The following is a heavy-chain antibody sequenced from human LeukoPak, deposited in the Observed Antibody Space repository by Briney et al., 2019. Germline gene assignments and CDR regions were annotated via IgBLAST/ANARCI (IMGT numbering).Heavy chain of an antibody. Sequence: SETLSFTCTVSGGTISSYYWNWIRQPPGKGLEWIGYIHYSGSTKYNPSLKSRVTISVDTSKNQFSLKLSSVTAADTAAYYCARWYSSGWAFDYWGQGTLVTVSS. J-gene: IGHJ4*02. CDR1: GGTISSYY. D-gene: IGHD6-19*01. V-gene: IGHV4-59*08. CDR3: ARWYSSGWAFDY. CDR2: IHYSGST.